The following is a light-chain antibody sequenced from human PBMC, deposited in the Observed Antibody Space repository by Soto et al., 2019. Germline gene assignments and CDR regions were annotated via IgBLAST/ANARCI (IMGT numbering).Light chain of an antibody. CDR2: SAS. CDR1: QSVSSY. V-gene: IGKV3-20*01. CDR3: QQYSSLPRT. Sequence: EIVLTQSPGTLSLSPGERATLSCRASQSVSSYLAWYQQKPGQAPRVLIHSASSRATGIPDRFTGSGSGTDFTLTITRLEPEDFGVYYCQQYSSLPRTFGQGTKVDIK. J-gene: IGKJ1*01.